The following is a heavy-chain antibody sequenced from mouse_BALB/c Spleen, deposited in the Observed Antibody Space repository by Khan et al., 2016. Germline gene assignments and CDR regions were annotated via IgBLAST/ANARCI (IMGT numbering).Heavy chain of an antibody. Sequence: VQLKESGPGLVKPSQSLSLTCSVTGYSITSDYAWNWIRQFPGNKLEWMGYISYSGSTSYNPSLKSRISITRDTSKNQFFLQLNSVTTEDTATYYCARNYRYFDYWGQGTTLTVSS. J-gene: IGHJ2*01. D-gene: IGHD2-14*01. V-gene: IGHV3-2*02. CDR3: ARNYRYFDY. CDR1: GYSITSDYA. CDR2: ISYSGST.